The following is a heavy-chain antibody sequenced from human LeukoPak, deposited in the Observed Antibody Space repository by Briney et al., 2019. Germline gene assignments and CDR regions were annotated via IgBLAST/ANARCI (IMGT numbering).Heavy chain of an antibody. CDR3: ARDRYDMVTGYNDAFDI. D-gene: IGHD3-9*01. J-gene: IGHJ3*02. CDR2: IKQDGSEK. CDR1: GFPFTTYW. Sequence: GGSLRLSCAASGFPFTTYWMSWVRWPPGKGLEWLANIKQDGSEKYYVDSVKGRFTISRDNAKTSLYLQMNSLRAEDTAVYYCARDRYDMVTGYNDAFDIWGQGTMVTVSS. V-gene: IGHV3-7*01.